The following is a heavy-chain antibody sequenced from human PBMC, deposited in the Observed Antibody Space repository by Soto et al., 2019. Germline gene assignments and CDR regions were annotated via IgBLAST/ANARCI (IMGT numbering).Heavy chain of an antibody. CDR3: ARVDSSPPGGAFDI. V-gene: IGHV3-21*01. CDR2: ISSSSSYI. J-gene: IGHJ3*02. D-gene: IGHD3-22*01. CDR1: GFTFSSYS. Sequence: GGSLRLSCAASGFTFSSYSMNWVRQAPGKGLEWVSSISSSSSYIYYADSVKGRFTISRDNAKNSLYLQMNSLRAEDTAVYYCARVDSSPPGGAFDIWGQGTVVTVSS.